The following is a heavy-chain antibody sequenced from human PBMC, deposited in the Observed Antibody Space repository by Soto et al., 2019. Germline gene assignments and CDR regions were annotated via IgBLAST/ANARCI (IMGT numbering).Heavy chain of an antibody. J-gene: IGHJ4*02. Sequence: PGGSLRLSCAASGFTFSNAWMSWVRQAPGKGLEWVGRIKSKTDGGTTDYAAPVKGRFTISRDDSKNTLYLQMNSLKTEDTAVYYCTTDKWTVYYDSSGYPYWGQGTLVTVSS. V-gene: IGHV3-15*01. D-gene: IGHD3-22*01. CDR2: IKSKTDGGTT. CDR1: GFTFSNAW. CDR3: TTDKWTVYYDSSGYPY.